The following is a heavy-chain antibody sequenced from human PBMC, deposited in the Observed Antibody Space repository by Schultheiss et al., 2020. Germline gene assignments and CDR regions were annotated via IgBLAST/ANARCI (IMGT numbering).Heavy chain of an antibody. D-gene: IGHD3-16*01. J-gene: IGHJ3*02. CDR2: ISSSSSTI. CDR3: AREPRGREDAFDI. Sequence: GSLRLSCVASGFSFSSYSMNWVRQAPGKGLEWVSYISSSSSTIYYADSVRGRLTTSRDNSKNTLYLQMNSLRAEDTAVYFCAREPRGREDAFDIWGQGTMVNV. V-gene: IGHV3-48*01. CDR1: GFSFSSYS.